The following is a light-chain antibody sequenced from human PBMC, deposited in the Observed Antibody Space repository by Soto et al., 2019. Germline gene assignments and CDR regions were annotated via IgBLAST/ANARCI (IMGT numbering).Light chain of an antibody. CDR3: SSYTSSTTPFV. V-gene: IGLV2-14*01. CDR1: SSDVGAYDY. CDR2: EVS. Sequence: QSALTQPASVSGSPGQSITISCTGTSSDVGAYDYVSWYQQHPGKAPKLMIYEVSNRPSRVSTRFSGSKSGNTASLTISGLQAEDEADYYCSSYTSSTTPFVFGTGTKLTVL. J-gene: IGLJ1*01.